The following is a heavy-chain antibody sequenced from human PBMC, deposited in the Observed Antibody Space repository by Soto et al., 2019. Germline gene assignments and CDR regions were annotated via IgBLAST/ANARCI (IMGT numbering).Heavy chain of an antibody. CDR2: INPNSGGT. Sequence: ASVKVSCKASAYTFTGYYMHWVRQAPGQGLEWMGWINPNSGGTNYAQRFQGWVTMTRDTSISTAYMELSRLRSDDTAVYYCARDYGGNLAYFQHWGQGTLVTVSS. J-gene: IGHJ1*01. D-gene: IGHD4-17*01. V-gene: IGHV1-2*04. CDR1: AYTFTGYY. CDR3: ARDYGGNLAYFQH.